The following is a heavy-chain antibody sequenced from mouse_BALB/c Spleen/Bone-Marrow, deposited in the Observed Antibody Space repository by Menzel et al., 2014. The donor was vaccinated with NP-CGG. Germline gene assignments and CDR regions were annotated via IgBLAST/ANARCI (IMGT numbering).Heavy chain of an antibody. CDR3: ARTAY. Sequence: VQLRRSGAELVKPGAPVQLSCKASGYTFTDYWMNWVKQRPGRGLEWIGRIDPSDSETHYNQKFKDKATLTVDKSSTTAYIQLSNLTSEDSAVYYCARTAYWGQGTLVTVSA. CDR1: GYTFTDYW. J-gene: IGHJ3*01. V-gene: IGHV1-69*02. CDR2: IDPSDSET.